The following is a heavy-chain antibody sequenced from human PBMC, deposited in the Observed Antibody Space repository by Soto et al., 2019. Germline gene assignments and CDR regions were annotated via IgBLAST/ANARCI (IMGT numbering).Heavy chain of an antibody. CDR1: GFTFSSYW. D-gene: IGHD4-17*01. CDR2: IKQDGSEK. Sequence: LRLSCAASGFTFSSYWMSWVRQAPGKGLEWVANIKQDGSEKYYVDSVKGRFTISRDNAKNSLYLQMNSLRAEDTAVYYCARDGASYGDYEYDAFDIWGQGTMVTVSS. CDR3: ARDGASYGDYEYDAFDI. V-gene: IGHV3-7*01. J-gene: IGHJ3*02.